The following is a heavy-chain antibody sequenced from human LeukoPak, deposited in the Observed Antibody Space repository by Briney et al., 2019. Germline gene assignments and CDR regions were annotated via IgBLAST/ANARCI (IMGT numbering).Heavy chain of an antibody. D-gene: IGHD3-16*01. CDR3: ARHSEWGRLDY. J-gene: IGHJ4*02. Sequence: SETLSLTCTVSGGSISSYYWSWIRQPPGKGLEWIGNIYYSGSTNYNPSLKSRVTISVDTSKNQFSLKLSSVTAADTAVYYCARHSEWGRLDYWAQGTLVTVSS. CDR2: IYYSGST. V-gene: IGHV4-59*01. CDR1: GGSISSYY.